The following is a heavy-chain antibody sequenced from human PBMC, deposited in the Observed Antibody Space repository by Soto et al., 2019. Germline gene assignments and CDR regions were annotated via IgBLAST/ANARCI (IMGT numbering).Heavy chain of an antibody. CDR3: AKDEARITIFGVVNTYGMDV. V-gene: IGHV3-23*01. D-gene: IGHD3-3*01. CDR2: ISGSGGST. Sequence: LSCAASGFTFSSYAMSWVRQAPGKGLEWVSAISGSGGSTYYADSVKGRFTISRDNSKNTLYLQMNSLRAEDTAVYYCAKDEARITIFGVVNTYGMDVWGKGTTVPVFS. J-gene: IGHJ6*04. CDR1: GFTFSSYA.